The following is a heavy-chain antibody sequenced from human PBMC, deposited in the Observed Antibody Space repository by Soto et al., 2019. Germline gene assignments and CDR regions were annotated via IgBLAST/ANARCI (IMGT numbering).Heavy chain of an antibody. CDR2: ISSSSSYI. J-gene: IGHJ3*02. Sequence: EVQLVESGGGLVKPGGSLRLSCAASGFTFSSYSMNWVRQAPGKGLEWVSSISSSSSYIYYADSVKGRFTISRDNAKNSLYLQRNSLRAEDTAVYYCARDRDLTTVTRGRGDAFDIWGQGTMVTVSS. V-gene: IGHV3-21*01. CDR1: GFTFSSYS. CDR3: ARDRDLTTVTRGRGDAFDI. D-gene: IGHD4-17*01.